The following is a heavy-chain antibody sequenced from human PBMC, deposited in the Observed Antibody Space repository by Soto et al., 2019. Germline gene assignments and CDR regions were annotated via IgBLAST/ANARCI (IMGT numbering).Heavy chain of an antibody. Sequence: GVSLRLSCTASEFTCINYAMSWIRQTPGKGLEWVSAISGSGGSTYYADSVKGRFTISRDNSKNTLYLQMNSLRAEDTAVYYCAKGGSSGPRDRYYYYYMDVWGKGTTVTVSS. J-gene: IGHJ6*03. CDR2: ISGSGGST. V-gene: IGHV3-23*01. D-gene: IGHD6-19*01. CDR3: AKGGSSGPRDRYYYYYMDV. CDR1: EFTCINYA.